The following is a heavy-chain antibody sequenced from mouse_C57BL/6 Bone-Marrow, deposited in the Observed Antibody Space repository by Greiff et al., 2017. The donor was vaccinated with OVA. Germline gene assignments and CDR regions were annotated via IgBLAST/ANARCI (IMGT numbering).Heavy chain of an antibody. J-gene: IGHJ4*01. CDR2: IWSGGST. V-gene: IGHV2-2*01. CDR3: ARNFLYYYGSRHYAMDY. CDR1: GFSLTSYG. Sequence: QVQLKQSGPGLVQPSQSLSITCTVSGFSLTSYGVHWVRQSPGKGLEWLGVIWSGGSTDYNAAFISRLSISKDNSKSQVFFKMNSLQADDTAIYYCARNFLYYYGSRHYAMDYWGQGTSVTVSS. D-gene: IGHD1-1*01.